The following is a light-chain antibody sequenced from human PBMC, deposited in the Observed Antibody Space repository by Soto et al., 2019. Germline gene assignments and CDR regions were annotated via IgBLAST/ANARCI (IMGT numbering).Light chain of an antibody. CDR2: GAS. V-gene: IGKV3-15*01. Sequence: ETVMTQSPATLSVSPGERATLSCRASQTVSSNLAWYQQKPGQAPRLLIYGASNRATGVPARFSGSGSGTDFTLTISSLQSEDFAVYYCHQYNNWPPWTFGQGTKVEIK. CDR3: HQYNNWPPWT. CDR1: QTVSSN. J-gene: IGKJ1*01.